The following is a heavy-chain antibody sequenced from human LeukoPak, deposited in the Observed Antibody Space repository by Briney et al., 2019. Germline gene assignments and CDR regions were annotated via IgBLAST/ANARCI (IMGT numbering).Heavy chain of an antibody. V-gene: IGHV4-59*01. CDR1: GDSITTYY. J-gene: IGHJ5*02. CDR3: ARGRAWLDP. CDR2: IDNSGST. Sequence: SETLSLTCTVSGDSITTYYWSWIRQPPGKGLEWIAYIDNSGSTIYNASLESRVTISVDTSKNQFSLNLKSVTTADTAVYYCARGRAWLDPWGQGTPVTVSS.